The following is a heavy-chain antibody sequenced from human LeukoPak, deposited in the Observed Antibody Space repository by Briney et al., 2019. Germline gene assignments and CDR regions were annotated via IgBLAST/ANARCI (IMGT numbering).Heavy chain of an antibody. Sequence: SETLSLTCAVYGGSFSGYYWSWIRQPPGKGLEWIGEINHSGSTYYNPSLKSRVTISVDTSKNQFSLKLSSVTAADTAVYYCAREYIVVVPAAILRGYNWFDPWGQGTLVTVSS. J-gene: IGHJ5*02. CDR3: AREYIVVVPAAILRGYNWFDP. D-gene: IGHD2-2*01. V-gene: IGHV4-34*01. CDR1: GGSFSGYY. CDR2: INHSGST.